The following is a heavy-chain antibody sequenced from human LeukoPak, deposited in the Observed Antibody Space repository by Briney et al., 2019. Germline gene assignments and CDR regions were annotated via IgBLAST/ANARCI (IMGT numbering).Heavy chain of an antibody. J-gene: IGHJ5*02. Sequence: SETLSLTCAVSGYSINSGYYWGWTRQPPGKEMEWIGSTQHGGNTYYNPSLRGRVTISVDTSKNQFSLKLSSVTAADTAVYYCATLLNIIAVAGTGGTQNWFDPWGQGTLVTVSS. CDR3: ATLLNIIAVAGTGGTQNWFDP. CDR2: TQHGGNT. CDR1: GYSINSGYY. D-gene: IGHD6-19*01. V-gene: IGHV4-38-2*01.